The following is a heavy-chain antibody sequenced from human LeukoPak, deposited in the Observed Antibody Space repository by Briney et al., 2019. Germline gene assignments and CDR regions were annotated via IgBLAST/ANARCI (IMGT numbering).Heavy chain of an antibody. Sequence: GGSLRLSCSVSGFTFSTYVMHWVRQAPGKGLEYVSAISSNGDNTYYADSVKGRFTISRGNSKNTLYLQMSSLRADDTAVYYCVRGTGYWGHGTLVTVSS. J-gene: IGHJ4*01. CDR2: ISSNGDNT. CDR3: VRGTGY. V-gene: IGHV3-64D*06. CDR1: GFTFSTYV.